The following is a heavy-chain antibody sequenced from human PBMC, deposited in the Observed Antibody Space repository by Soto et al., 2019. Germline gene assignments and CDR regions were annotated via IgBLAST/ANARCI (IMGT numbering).Heavy chain of an antibody. D-gene: IGHD3-10*01. CDR1: GYSFTSYW. Sequence: PXESLKISCKGSGYSFTSYWISWVRQMPGKGLEWMGRIDPSDSYTNYSPSFQGHVTISADKSISTAYLKWSSLKASDTAMYYCARREKAFQSSGSYYNPSYYYGMDVWGQGTTGTVSS. J-gene: IGHJ6*02. CDR3: ARREKAFQSSGSYYNPSYYYGMDV. CDR2: IDPSDSYT. V-gene: IGHV5-10-1*01.